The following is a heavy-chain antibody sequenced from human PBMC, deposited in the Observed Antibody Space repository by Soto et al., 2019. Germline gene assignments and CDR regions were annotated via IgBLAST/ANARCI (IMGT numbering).Heavy chain of an antibody. Sequence: QVQLQESGPGLVKPSGTLSLTCAVSGGSISSSNWWSWVRQPPGKGLEWIGEIYHSGSTNYNPSLKSRVNISVDKSKNQFSLKLSSVTAADTAVYYCARVVRVSSGYYSGHNWFDPWGQGTLVTVSS. D-gene: IGHD3-22*01. J-gene: IGHJ5*02. V-gene: IGHV4-4*02. CDR2: IYHSGST. CDR1: GGSISSSNW. CDR3: ARVVRVSSGYYSGHNWFDP.